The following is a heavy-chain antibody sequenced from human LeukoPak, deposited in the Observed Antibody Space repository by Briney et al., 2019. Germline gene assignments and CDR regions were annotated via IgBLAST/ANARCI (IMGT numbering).Heavy chain of an antibody. CDR2: INAYNGNT. CDR1: GYTFSSYG. D-gene: IGHD3-10*01. V-gene: IGHV1-18*01. J-gene: IGHJ4*02. Sequence: ASVKVSCKASGYTFSSYGISWVRQATGQGLEWMGWINAYNGNTNYAQKLQGRVTMTTDTSTSKACMELRSLRSDDTAVYYCARDMVRGVIIWDYWGQGTLVTVSS. CDR3: ARDMVRGVIIWDY.